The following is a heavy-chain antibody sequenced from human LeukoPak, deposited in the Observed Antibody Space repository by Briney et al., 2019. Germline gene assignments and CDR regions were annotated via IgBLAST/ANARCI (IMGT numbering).Heavy chain of an antibody. CDR1: GGSISSSSSY. J-gene: IGHJ4*02. V-gene: IGHV4-39*01. Sequence: SETLSLTCTVSGGSISSSSSYWGWIRQPPGKGLEWTGSIYYSGSTYYNPSLKSRVTISVGTSKNQFSLKLSSVTAADTAVYYCARLPKYYDYVWGRGYFDYWGQGTLVTVSS. D-gene: IGHD3-16*01. CDR3: ARLPKYYDYVWGRGYFDY. CDR2: IYYSGST.